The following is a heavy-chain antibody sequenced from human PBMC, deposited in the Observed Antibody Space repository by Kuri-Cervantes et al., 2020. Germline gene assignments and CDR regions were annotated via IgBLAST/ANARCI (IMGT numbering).Heavy chain of an antibody. V-gene: IGHV3-9*01. CDR2: ISWNSGSI. Sequence: SPKISCAASGFTFGDYAMHWVRQAPGKGLEWVSGISWNSGSIGYADSVKGRFTISRDNAKNSLYLQMNSLRAEDTAVYYCARDDVGWFDPWGQGTLVTDSS. J-gene: IGHJ5*02. CDR1: GFTFGDYA. CDR3: ARDDVGWFDP.